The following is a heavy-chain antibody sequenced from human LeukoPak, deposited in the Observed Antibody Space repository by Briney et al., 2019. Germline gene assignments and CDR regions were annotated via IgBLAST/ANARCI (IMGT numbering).Heavy chain of an antibody. CDR1: GFTVSSNY. V-gene: IGHV3-53*01. Sequence: GGSLRLSCAASGFTVSSNYMSWVRQAPGKGLEWVSVIYSGGSTYYADSVKGRFTISRDNSKNTLYLQMNSLRAEDTAVYYCARALDLLTGYGLWGQGTLVTVSS. CDR3: ARALDLLTGYGL. CDR2: IYSGGST. D-gene: IGHD3-9*01. J-gene: IGHJ4*02.